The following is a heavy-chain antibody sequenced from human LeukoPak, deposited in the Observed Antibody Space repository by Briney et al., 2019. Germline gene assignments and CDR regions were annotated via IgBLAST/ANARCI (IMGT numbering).Heavy chain of an antibody. CDR1: GFTFSSYA. J-gene: IGHJ4*02. V-gene: IGHV3-30-3*01. Sequence: GGSLRLSCAASGFTFSSYAMHWVRQAPGKGLEWVAVISYDGSNKYYADSVKGRFTISRDNSKNTLYLQVNTLRAEDTAVYYCARGLGFLEWLNPFDYWGQGTLVTVSS. CDR2: ISYDGSNK. CDR3: ARGLGFLEWLNPFDY. D-gene: IGHD3-3*01.